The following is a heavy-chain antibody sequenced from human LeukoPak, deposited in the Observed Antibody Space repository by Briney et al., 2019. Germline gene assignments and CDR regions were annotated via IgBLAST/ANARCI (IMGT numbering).Heavy chain of an antibody. V-gene: IGHV3-53*05. CDR2: IYSDGST. J-gene: IGHJ5*02. CDR1: GGSISSYY. D-gene: IGHD1-26*01. CDR3: ARDQRSESYYPWGWFDP. Sequence: ETLSLTSTVSGGSISSYYWSWVRQAPGKGLEWVSVIYSDGSTYYTDSVKGRFTISRDNSKNTLYLQMNSLRPEDTAVYYCARDQRSESYYPWGWFDPWGQGTLVTVSS.